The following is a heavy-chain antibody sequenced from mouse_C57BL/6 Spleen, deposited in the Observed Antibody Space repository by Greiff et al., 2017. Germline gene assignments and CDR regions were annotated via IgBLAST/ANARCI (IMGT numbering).Heavy chain of an antibody. CDR3: ARDNDYDWFAY. J-gene: IGHJ3*01. CDR1: GFTFSSYG. CDR2: ISSGGSYT. V-gene: IGHV5-6*01. Sequence: EVQRVESGGDLVKPGGSLKLSCAASGFTFSSYGMSWVRQTPDKRLEWVATISSGGSYTYYPDSVKGRFTISRDNAKNTLYLQMSSLKSEDTAMYYCARDNDYDWFAYWGQGTLVTVSA. D-gene: IGHD2-4*01.